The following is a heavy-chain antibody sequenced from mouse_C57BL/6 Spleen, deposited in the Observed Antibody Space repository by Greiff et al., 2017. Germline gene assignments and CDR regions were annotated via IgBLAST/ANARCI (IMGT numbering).Heavy chain of an antibody. V-gene: IGHV1-81*01. D-gene: IGHD4-1*01. CDR2: IYPRSGNT. J-gene: IGHJ4*01. Sequence: QVQLQQSGAELARPGASVKLSCKASGYTFTSYGISWVKQRTGQGLEWIGEIYPRSGNTYYNEKFKGKATLTADKSSSTAYMELRSLTSEDSAVYFCARSELGRGYYAMDYWGQGTSVTVSS. CDR3: ARSELGRGYYAMDY. CDR1: GYTFTSYG.